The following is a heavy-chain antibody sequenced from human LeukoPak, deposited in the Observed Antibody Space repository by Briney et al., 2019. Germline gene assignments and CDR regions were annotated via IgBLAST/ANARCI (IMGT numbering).Heavy chain of an antibody. J-gene: IGHJ4*02. D-gene: IGHD1-7*01. V-gene: IGHV1-69*04. CDR2: IIPILGIA. Sequence: SVKVSFKASGGTFSIYAISWVRQAPGQGLEWMGRIIPILGIANYAQKFQGRVTITADKSTSTAYMELSSLRSEDTAVYYCARDKELSAPDYYFDYWGQGTLVTVSS. CDR3: ARDKELSAPDYYFDY. CDR1: GGTFSIYA.